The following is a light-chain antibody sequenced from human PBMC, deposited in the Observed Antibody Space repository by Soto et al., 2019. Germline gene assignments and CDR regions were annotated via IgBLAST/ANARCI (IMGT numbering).Light chain of an antibody. CDR2: GTS. CDR1: QNINTY. J-gene: IGKJ1*01. Sequence: DIQMTQSPSSLSASVGDRVTITCRASQNINTYLNWYQQNPGKAPKLLISGTSSLQSGVPSRFSGSGSGADFTLTISSLHPEDFATYYCQQRYSVPLTFGQGTKVEIK. V-gene: IGKV1-39*01. CDR3: QQRYSVPLT.